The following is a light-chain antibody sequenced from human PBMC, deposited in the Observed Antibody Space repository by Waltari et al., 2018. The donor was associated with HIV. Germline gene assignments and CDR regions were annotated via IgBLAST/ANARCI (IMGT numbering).Light chain of an antibody. V-gene: IGKV3-11*01. Sequence: EILLTQSPATLSLPPGERATLSCRASQSVSSYLAWYQQKPGQAPRLLIYDASNRATGIPARFSGSGSGTDFTLTISSLEPEDFAVYYCQQRSNWPPTFGQGTKLEIK. CDR3: QQRSNWPPT. CDR1: QSVSSY. CDR2: DAS. J-gene: IGKJ2*01.